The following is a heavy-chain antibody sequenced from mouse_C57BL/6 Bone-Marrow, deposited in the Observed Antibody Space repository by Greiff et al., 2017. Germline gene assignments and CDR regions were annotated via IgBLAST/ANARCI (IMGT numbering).Heavy chain of an antibody. Sequence: VQLQQSDAELVKPGASVKISCKVSGYTFTDHTIHWMKQRPEQGLEWIGYIYPRDGSTKYNENFKGKATLTADKSSSTAYMQLNSLTSEDSAVYFCARCYYDYDGYVDVWGTGTTVTVSS. CDR3: ARCYYDYDGYVDV. D-gene: IGHD2-4*01. CDR1: GYTFTDHT. V-gene: IGHV1-78*01. J-gene: IGHJ1*03. CDR2: IYPRDGST.